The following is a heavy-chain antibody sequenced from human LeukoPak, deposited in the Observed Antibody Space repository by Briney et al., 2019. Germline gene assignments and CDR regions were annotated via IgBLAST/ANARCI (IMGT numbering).Heavy chain of an antibody. CDR1: GFTFSNYW. CDR2: IKEDGSEE. J-gene: IGHJ4*02. Sequence: GGSLRLSCAASGFTFSNYWMAWVRQAPGKGLEWVAKIKEDGSEENYVDSVKGRFTISRDNYMNTVYLEVSSLTAEDTGVYYCAKDDAWLRFGEWSQGTLVTVSS. CDR3: AKDDAWLRFGE. V-gene: IGHV3-7*03. D-gene: IGHD5-12*01.